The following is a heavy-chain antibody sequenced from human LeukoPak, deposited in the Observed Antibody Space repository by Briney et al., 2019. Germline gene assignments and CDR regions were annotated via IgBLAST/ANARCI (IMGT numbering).Heavy chain of an antibody. J-gene: IGHJ4*02. V-gene: IGHV4-39*01. Sequence: SETLSLTCTVSGGSISSSSYYWGWIRQPPGKGLEWIGSIYYSGSTYYNPSLKSRVTISVDTSKNQFSLKLSSVTAADTAVYYCARHPGYCSSTSCRVSKGYFDYWGQGTLVTVSS. D-gene: IGHD2-2*01. CDR3: ARHPGYCSSTSCRVSKGYFDY. CDR1: GGSISSSSYY. CDR2: IYYSGST.